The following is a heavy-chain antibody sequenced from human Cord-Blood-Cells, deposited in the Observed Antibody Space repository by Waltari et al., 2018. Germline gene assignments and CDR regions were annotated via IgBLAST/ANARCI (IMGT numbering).Heavy chain of an antibody. Sequence: QLQLQESGPGLVKPSETLSLTCTVSGGSLSSSSYYWGWIRQPPGKGLEWIGSIYYSGSTYYNPSLKSRVTISVDTSKNQFSLKLSSVTAADTAVYYCARQDSSSWYDYWGQGTLVTVSS. CDR1: GGSLSSSSYY. CDR2: IYYSGST. D-gene: IGHD6-13*01. V-gene: IGHV4-39*01. CDR3: ARQDSSSWYDY. J-gene: IGHJ4*02.